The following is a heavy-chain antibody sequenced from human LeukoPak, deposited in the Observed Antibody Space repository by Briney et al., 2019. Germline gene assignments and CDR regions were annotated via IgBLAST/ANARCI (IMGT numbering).Heavy chain of an antibody. CDR2: ISSGSDYI. V-gene: IGHV3-21*06. J-gene: IGHJ4*02. CDR1: GVIFTYYN. CDR3: ARVDESEGDY. Sequence: GGSLRLSCSASGVIFTYYNMSWVRQAPGKGLEWVASISSGSDYIYYADSVKGRFTISRDNAKNSLYLQMSSLSAEDTAVYFCARVDESEGDYWGQGTLVTVSS.